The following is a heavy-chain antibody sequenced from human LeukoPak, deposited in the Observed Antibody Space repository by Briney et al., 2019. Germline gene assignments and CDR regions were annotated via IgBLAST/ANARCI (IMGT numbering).Heavy chain of an antibody. D-gene: IGHD2-15*01. CDR2: ISGSGGST. CDR3: AKDSYSVVAATRWFDP. J-gene: IGHJ5*02. CDR1: GFTFSSYA. V-gene: IGHV3-23*01. Sequence: PGGSLRLSCAASGFTFSSYAMSWVRQAPGKGLEWVSAISGSGGSTYYADSVKGRFTISRDNSKNTLYLQMKSLRADDTAVYYCAKDSYSVVAATRWFDPWGQGTLVTVSS.